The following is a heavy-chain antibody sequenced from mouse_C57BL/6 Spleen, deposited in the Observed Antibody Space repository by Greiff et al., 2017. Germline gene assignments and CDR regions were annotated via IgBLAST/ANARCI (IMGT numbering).Heavy chain of an antibody. D-gene: IGHD2-4*01. J-gene: IGHJ3*01. V-gene: IGHV6-3*01. CDR1: GFTFSNYW. CDR3: TGAYDYDAASAY. CDR2: IRLKSDNYAT. Sequence: EVKVEESGGGLVQPGGSMKLSCVASGFTFSNYWMNWVRQSPEKGLEWVAQIRLKSDNYATHYAESVKGRFTISRDDSKSSVYLQMNNLRAEDTGIYYCTGAYDYDAASAYWGQGTLVTVSA.